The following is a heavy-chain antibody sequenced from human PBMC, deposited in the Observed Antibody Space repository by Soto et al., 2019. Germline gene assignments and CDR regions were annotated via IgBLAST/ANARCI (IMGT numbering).Heavy chain of an antibody. CDR3: ARGLWWSQGRKCYYYGMAV. D-gene: IGHD2-21*01. CDR1: GGTFSSYA. CDR2: IIPIFGTA. J-gene: IGHJ6*02. Sequence: QVQLVQSGAEVKKPGSSVKVSCKASGGTFSSYAISWVRQAPGQGLEWMGGIIPIFGTANYAQKFQGRVTITADESTSTAYMELSSLRSEDTAVYYCARGLWWSQGRKCYYYGMAVWGQGTTVTVCS. V-gene: IGHV1-69*01.